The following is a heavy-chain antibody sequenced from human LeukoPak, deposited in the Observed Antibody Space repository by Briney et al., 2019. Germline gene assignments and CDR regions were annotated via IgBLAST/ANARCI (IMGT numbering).Heavy chain of an antibody. CDR2: IWYDGSNK. V-gene: IGHV3-33*01. J-gene: IGHJ4*02. CDR3: ARDSDSSGYYYRGYFDY. CDR1: GFTFSSYG. D-gene: IGHD3-22*01. Sequence: GGSLRLSCAASGFTFSSYGMHWVRQAPGQGLEWVAVIWYDGSNKYYADSVKGRFTISRDNSKNTLYLQMNSLRAEDTAVYYCARDSDSSGYYYRGYFDYWGQGTRVTVSS.